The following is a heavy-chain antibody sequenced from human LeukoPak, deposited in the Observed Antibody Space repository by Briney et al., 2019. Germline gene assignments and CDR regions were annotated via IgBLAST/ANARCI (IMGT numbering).Heavy chain of an antibody. V-gene: IGHV4-61*02. J-gene: IGHJ4*02. CDR2: IYTSGST. CDR3: ARNAAVAGTVDY. CDR1: GGSISSGSYY. D-gene: IGHD6-19*01. Sequence: NPSETLSLTCTVSGGSISSGSYYWSWIRQPAGKGLEWIGRIYTSGSTNYNPSLKSRVTISVDTSKNQFSLKLSSVTTADTAVYYCARNAAVAGTVDYWGQGTLVTVSS.